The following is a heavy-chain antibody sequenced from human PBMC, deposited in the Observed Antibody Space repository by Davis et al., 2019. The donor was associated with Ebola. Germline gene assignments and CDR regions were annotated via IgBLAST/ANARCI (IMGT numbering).Heavy chain of an antibody. V-gene: IGHV3-11*04. Sequence: GGSLRLSCAASGFTFSDYYMSWIRQAPGKGLEWVSYITSSGSTIYYADSVKGRFTISRDNSKNTLYLQMNSLRAEDTAVYYCAKDGGGYSYGWKTNWFDPWGQGTLVTVSS. CDR3: AKDGGGYSYGWKTNWFDP. D-gene: IGHD5-18*01. CDR1: GFTFSDYY. J-gene: IGHJ5*02. CDR2: ITSSGSTI.